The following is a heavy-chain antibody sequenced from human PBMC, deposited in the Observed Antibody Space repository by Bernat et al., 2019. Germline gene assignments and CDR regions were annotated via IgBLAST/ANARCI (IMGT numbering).Heavy chain of an antibody. CDR2: IYYSGST. D-gene: IGHD3-3*01. J-gene: IGHJ4*02. CDR1: GGSISSSNW. V-gene: IGHV4-4*02. CDR3: ARYGITIFGVVSPFDY. Sequence: QVQLQESGPGLVKPSGTLSLTCAVSGGSISSSNWWSWVRQPPGKGLEWIGSIYYSGSTYYNPSLKSRVTISVDTSKNQFSLKLSSVTAADTAVYYCARYGITIFGVVSPFDYWGQGTLVTVSS.